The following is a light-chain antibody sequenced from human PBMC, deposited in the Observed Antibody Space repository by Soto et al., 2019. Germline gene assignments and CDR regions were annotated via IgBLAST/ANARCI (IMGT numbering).Light chain of an antibody. CDR1: QRVGSY. V-gene: IGKV3-11*01. J-gene: IGKJ4*01. Sequence: ILVTQSPATLSLSPGERATLSCRASQRVGSYLAWYQQKPGQTPRLLIYDASNRAAGIPARFSGSGSGTDFTLTISSLEPEDFAVYYCQQRSNWPLTFGGGTKVDIK. CDR3: QQRSNWPLT. CDR2: DAS.